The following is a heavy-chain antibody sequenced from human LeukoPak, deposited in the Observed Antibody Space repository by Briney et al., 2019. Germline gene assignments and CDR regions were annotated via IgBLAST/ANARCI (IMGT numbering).Heavy chain of an antibody. D-gene: IGHD3-22*01. CDR1: GFTFSSYG. CDR2: ISYDGSNK. V-gene: IGHV3-30*18. CDR3: AEGFHYYDSSGYYQNDY. Sequence: PGGSLRLSCAASGFTFSSYGMHWVRQAPGKGLEWVAVISYDGSNKYYADSVKGRFTISRDNSKNTLYLQMNSLRAEDTAVYYCAEGFHYYDSSGYYQNDYWGQGTLVTVSS. J-gene: IGHJ4*02.